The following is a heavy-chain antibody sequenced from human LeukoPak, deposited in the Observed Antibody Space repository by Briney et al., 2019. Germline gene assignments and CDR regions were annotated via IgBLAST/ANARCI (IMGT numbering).Heavy chain of an antibody. V-gene: IGHV3-30*18. Sequence: GRSLRLSCEASGFIFRSYGMHWVRQAPGKGLEWLAVISFDGTNKYYADSLKGRFTISRDNYKNTLYLHMNSLRAEDTAVYYCVKGSKDYYDSTAYYSYGMDVWGLGTTVTVSS. CDR1: GFIFRSYG. CDR2: ISFDGTNK. J-gene: IGHJ6*02. D-gene: IGHD3-22*01. CDR3: VKGSKDYYDSTAYYSYGMDV.